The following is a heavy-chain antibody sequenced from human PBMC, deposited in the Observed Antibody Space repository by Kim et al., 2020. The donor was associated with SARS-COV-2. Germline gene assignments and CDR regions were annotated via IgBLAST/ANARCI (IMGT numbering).Heavy chain of an antibody. V-gene: IGHV1-46*01. CDR1: GYTFTSYY. CDR2: INPSCGST. J-gene: IGHJ3*02. D-gene: IGHD1-1*01. Sequence: ASVKVSCKASGYTFTSYYMHWVRQAPGQGLEWMGIINPSCGSTSYAQKFQGRVTMTRDTSTSTVYMELSSLRSEDTAVYYCARDGTQIQYAFDIWGQGTMVTVSS. CDR3: ARDGTQIQYAFDI.